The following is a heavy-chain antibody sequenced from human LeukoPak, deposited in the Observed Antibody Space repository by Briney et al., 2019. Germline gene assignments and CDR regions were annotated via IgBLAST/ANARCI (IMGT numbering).Heavy chain of an antibody. CDR1: GVSISSYY. D-gene: IGHD3-22*01. V-gene: IGHV4-59*01. Sequence: SETLSLTCTVSGVSISSYYWSWIRQPPGKGLEWIGYIYYSGSTNYNPSLKSRVTISVDTSKNQFSLKLSSVTAADTAVYYCARVSGSGYDSRGAFDIWGQGAMVTVSS. J-gene: IGHJ3*02. CDR2: IYYSGST. CDR3: ARVSGSGYDSRGAFDI.